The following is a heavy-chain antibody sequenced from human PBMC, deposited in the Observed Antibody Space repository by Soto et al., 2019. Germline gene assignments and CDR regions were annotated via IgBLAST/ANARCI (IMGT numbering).Heavy chain of an antibody. CDR2: IIPIFGTA. CDR1: GGTFSSYA. D-gene: IGHD1-26*01. J-gene: IGHJ6*02. Sequence: QVQLVQSGAEVKKPGSSVKVSCKASGGTFSSYAISWVRQAPGQGLEWMGGIIPIFGTANYAQKFQGRVTITADESTSTAYMELSSLRSEDTAVYYCATPAGAPYAYSPRYGMDVWGQGTTVTVSS. V-gene: IGHV1-69*01. CDR3: ATPAGAPYAYSPRYGMDV.